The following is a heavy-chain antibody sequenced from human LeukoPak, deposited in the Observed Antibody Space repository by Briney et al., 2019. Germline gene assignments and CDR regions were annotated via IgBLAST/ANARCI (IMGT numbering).Heavy chain of an antibody. V-gene: IGHV4-30-4*08. CDR3: ASRGRYWFDP. CDR1: GGSISSGDYY. Sequence: SQTLSLTCTVSGGSISSGDYYWSWIRQPPGKGLKWIGYIYYSGSTHYNPSLKSRVNISVDTSKNQFSLKLSSVAAADTAVYYCASRGRYWFDPWGQGTLVTVSS. CDR2: IYYSGST. J-gene: IGHJ5*02.